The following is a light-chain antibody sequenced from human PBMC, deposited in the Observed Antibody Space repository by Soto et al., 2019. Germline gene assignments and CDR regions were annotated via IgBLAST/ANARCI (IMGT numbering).Light chain of an antibody. CDR1: RDIRDA. V-gene: IGKV1-6*01. CDR3: LHDYNYPYT. CDR2: AAS. Sequence: AIQLTQSPSSLSASVGDRVNITCRASRDIRDALHWYQQIPGKAPKLLVFAASTLHRGVPSRFSGSGSATGFTLTISSLQPEDSATYYCLHDYNYPYTFGQGTKLEIK. J-gene: IGKJ2*01.